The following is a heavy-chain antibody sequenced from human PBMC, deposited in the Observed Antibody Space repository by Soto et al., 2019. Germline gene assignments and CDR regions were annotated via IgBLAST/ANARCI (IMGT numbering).Heavy chain of an antibody. CDR2: MNPNSGNT. D-gene: IGHD3-10*01. V-gene: IGHV1-8*01. CDR3: AVSGRNYYYGMDV. J-gene: IGHJ6*02. Sequence: ASVKVSCKASGYTFYSHSISWVRQAPGQGLEWMGWMNPNSGNTAYAQKFQGRVTITRDTSASTAYMELSSLRSEDTAVYYCAVSGRNYYYGMDVWGQGTTVTVSS. CDR1: GYTFYSHS.